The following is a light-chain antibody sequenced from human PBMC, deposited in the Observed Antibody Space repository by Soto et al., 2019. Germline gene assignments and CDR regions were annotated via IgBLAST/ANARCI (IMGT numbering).Light chain of an antibody. CDR3: CSYAAYYTLL. CDR1: NSDVGGYNY. J-gene: IGLJ3*02. Sequence: QSALTQPRSVSGSAGQSVTISCTGTNSDVGGYNYVSWYQQHPGKAPKLLIYDVSKRPSGVPDRFSGSKSGNTASLTISGIQAEDEADFYCCSYAAYYTLLFGGGTKVTVL. V-gene: IGLV2-11*01. CDR2: DVS.